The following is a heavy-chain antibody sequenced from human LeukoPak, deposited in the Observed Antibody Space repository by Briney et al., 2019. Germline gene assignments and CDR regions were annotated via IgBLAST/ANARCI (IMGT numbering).Heavy chain of an antibody. D-gene: IGHD5-18*01. Sequence: PGGSLRLSCAASGFTFSSYSMNWVRQAPGKGLEWVSYISSSSSTIYYADSVKGRFTISRDNAKNSLYLQMNSLRAEDTAVYYCARDLRYSYGPPLDYWGQGTLVTVSS. CDR3: ARDLRYSYGPPLDY. CDR2: ISSSSSTI. J-gene: IGHJ4*02. V-gene: IGHV3-48*01. CDR1: GFTFSSYS.